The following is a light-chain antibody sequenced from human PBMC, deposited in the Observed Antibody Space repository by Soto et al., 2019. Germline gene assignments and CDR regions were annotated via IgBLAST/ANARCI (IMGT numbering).Light chain of an antibody. V-gene: IGKV1-5*01. CDR2: DAS. Sequence: DTQMTQSPATLSASVGDRVTITCRASQSISRWLAWYQQKLGKAPKLLIYDASTLQTGVPSRFRGSGFGTEFTLTITGLQPDDFATYYCQQHDDYSHATFGQGTKVDI. CDR3: QQHDDYSHAT. CDR1: QSISRW. J-gene: IGKJ2*01.